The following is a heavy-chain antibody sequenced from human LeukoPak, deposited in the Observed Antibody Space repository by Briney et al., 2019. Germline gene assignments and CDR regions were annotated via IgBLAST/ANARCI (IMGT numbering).Heavy chain of an antibody. CDR2: INPDTGGT. Sequence: ASVKVSCKASGYTFTGYYMHWVRQAPGQALEWLGWINPDTGGTNFAQKFQGRVTMAGDTSISTAYMELSRLTSDDTAVYYCARSPYDSGSYVSAPWGQGTQVTVSS. J-gene: IGHJ5*02. CDR3: ARSPYDSGSYVSAP. V-gene: IGHV1-2*02. CDR1: GYTFTGYY. D-gene: IGHD3-10*01.